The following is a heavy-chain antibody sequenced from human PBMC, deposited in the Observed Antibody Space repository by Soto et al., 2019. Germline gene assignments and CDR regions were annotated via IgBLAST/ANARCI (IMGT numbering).Heavy chain of an antibody. CDR3: ARTHSSNTAMAIYYYGMDV. CDR1: GFTFSGYT. J-gene: IGHJ6*02. Sequence: GGSLRLSCEASGFTFSGYTMSWVRQAPRKGLEWVSAVSGSGDTTYYADSVKGRLTISRDNSQNTLFLQMNSLKADDTAVYYCARTHSSNTAMAIYYYGMDVWGQGTTVTVSS. V-gene: IGHV3-23*01. CDR2: VSGSGDTT. D-gene: IGHD5-18*01.